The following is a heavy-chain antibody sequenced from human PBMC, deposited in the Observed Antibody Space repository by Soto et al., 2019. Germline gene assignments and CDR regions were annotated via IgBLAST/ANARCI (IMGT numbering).Heavy chain of an antibody. CDR3: ARLSSGSIDY. J-gene: IGHJ4*02. Sequence: PGGSLRLSCAASGFTFSTYFMKWVRQAPGKGLEWVSSMSTNSYYIYYADSVKGRFTISRDNAKNSLYLQMNSLRVEDTAVHYCARLSSGSIDYWGQGTLVTVSS. CDR2: MSTNSYYI. CDR1: GFTFSTYF. D-gene: IGHD3-22*01. V-gene: IGHV3-21*01.